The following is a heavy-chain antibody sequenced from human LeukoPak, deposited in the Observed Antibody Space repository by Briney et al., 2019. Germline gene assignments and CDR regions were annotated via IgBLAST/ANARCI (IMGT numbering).Heavy chain of an antibody. CDR3: ASRIFGADPDAFDI. CDR1: GFTFDDYA. Sequence: PGGSLRLSCAASGFTFDDYAMHWVRQAPGKGLEWVSVIYSGGSTYYADSVKGRFTISRDNSKNTLYLQMNSLRAEDTAVYYCASRIFGADPDAFDIWGQGTMVTVSS. V-gene: IGHV3-53*01. CDR2: IYSGGST. J-gene: IGHJ3*02. D-gene: IGHD3-10*01.